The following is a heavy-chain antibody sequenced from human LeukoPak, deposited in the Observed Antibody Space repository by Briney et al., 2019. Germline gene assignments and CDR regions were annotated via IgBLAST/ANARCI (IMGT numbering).Heavy chain of an antibody. CDR3: ARPQPVEYSSSSGAFDI. CDR1: GGSISSYY. D-gene: IGHD6-6*01. CDR2: IYTSGST. J-gene: IGHJ3*02. Sequence: SETLSLTCTVSGGSISSYYWSWIRQPPGKGLEWIGYIYTSGSTNYNPSLKSRVTISVDTSKSQFSLKLSSVTAADTAVYYCARPQPVEYSSSSGAFDIWGQGTMVTVSS. V-gene: IGHV4-4*09.